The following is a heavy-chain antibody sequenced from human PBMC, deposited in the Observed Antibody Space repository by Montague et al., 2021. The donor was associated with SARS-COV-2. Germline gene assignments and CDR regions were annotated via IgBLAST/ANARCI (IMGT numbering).Heavy chain of an antibody. Sequence: CAISGDSVSSKSAAWNWIRQSPSRGLGWLGRTYYRSQWYEDYAVSVKGRITIKPDTSKNQVSLHLESVSPDDTALYYCARGAYHDLYYYYHGMDVWGRGTTVSVSS. J-gene: IGHJ6*02. V-gene: IGHV6-1*01. D-gene: IGHD2-2*01. CDR2: TYYRSQWYE. CDR1: GDSVSSKSAA. CDR3: ARGAYHDLYYYYHGMDV.